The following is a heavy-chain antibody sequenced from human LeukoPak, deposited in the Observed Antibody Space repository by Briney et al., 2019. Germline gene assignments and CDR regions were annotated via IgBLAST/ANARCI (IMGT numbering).Heavy chain of an antibody. V-gene: IGHV4-59*01. CDR3: ARVGYSNYAFDY. CDR1: GGSISSYY. CDR2: IYYSGST. J-gene: IGHJ4*02. Sequence: SETLSLTCTVSGGSISSYYWSWIRQPPGKGLEWIGYIYYSGSTNYNPSLKSRVTISVDTSKNQFSLKLSSVTAADTAVYYCARVGYSNYAFDYWGQGTLVTVSS. D-gene: IGHD4-11*01.